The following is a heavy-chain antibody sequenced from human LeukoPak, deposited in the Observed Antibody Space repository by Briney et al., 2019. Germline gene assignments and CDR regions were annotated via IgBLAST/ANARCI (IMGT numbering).Heavy chain of an antibody. J-gene: IGHJ3*02. CDR3: ARGVVVLHWRDAFDI. V-gene: IGHV3-33*01. Sequence: GGSLRLPCAASGFTFSSYGMHWVRQAPGKGLEWVAVIWYDGSDKYYADSVKGRFTISRDNSKNTLYLQMNSLRAEDTAVYYCARGVVVLHWRDAFDIWGQGTMVTVSS. D-gene: IGHD2-21*01. CDR2: IWYDGSDK. CDR1: GFTFSSYG.